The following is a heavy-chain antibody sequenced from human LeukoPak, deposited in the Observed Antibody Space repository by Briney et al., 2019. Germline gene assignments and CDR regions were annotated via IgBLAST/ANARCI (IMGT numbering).Heavy chain of an antibody. CDR3: ARVWGAIDY. V-gene: IGHV1-8*01. D-gene: IGHD1-26*01. J-gene: IGHJ4*02. CDR1: GYTLTNYD. Sequence: GASVKVSCKTSGYTLTNYDINWVRQAAGQGLEWMGWMNPKSGNTGSAQRFQGRVTMTRDTSISTAYMELSSLRSEDTAVYYCARVWGAIDYWGQGTLVTVSS. CDR2: MNPKSGNT.